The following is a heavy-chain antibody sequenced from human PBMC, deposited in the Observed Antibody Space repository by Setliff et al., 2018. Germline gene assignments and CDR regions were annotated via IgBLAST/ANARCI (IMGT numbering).Heavy chain of an antibody. J-gene: IGHJ4*02. CDR3: ASSSGGNYEAYFDY. Sequence: GGSLRLSCAASGFLYSNNAFHWVRQTPGKGLEWVAVISYDGTITHYVDSVKGRFSISRDNSQSTLYLQMNSLSPEDTALYYCASSSGGNYEAYFDYWGQGTLVTVSS. V-gene: IGHV3-30*04. CDR2: ISYDGTIT. CDR1: GFLYSNNA. D-gene: IGHD2-15*01.